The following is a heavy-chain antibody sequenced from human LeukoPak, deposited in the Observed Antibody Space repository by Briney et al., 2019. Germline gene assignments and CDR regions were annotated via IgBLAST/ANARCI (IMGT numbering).Heavy chain of an antibody. V-gene: IGHV4-59*08. D-gene: IGHD2/OR15-2a*01. Sequence: PSETLSLTCTVSGGSISSYYWSWMRQPPGKGLEWIGYIYYSGSTNYNPSLKSRVTISVDTSKNQFSLKLSSVTAADTAVYYCARHGAQYSYYFDYWGQGTLVTVSS. CDR2: IYYSGST. J-gene: IGHJ4*02. CDR3: ARHGAQYSYYFDY. CDR1: GGSISSYY.